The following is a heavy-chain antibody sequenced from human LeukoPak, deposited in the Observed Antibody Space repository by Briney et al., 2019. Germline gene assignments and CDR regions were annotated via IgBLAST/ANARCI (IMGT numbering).Heavy chain of an antibody. D-gene: IGHD4-17*01. Sequence: SETLSLTCTVTGGSISSYYWSWIRQPPGKGLEWIGYIYYTGSTNYNPSLKSRVIISVDTSKNQFSLKVSSVTAADTAVYYCVRSKSGTYGWFDPWGQGTLVTVSS. CDR1: GGSISSYY. CDR3: VRSKSGTYGWFDP. CDR2: IYYTGST. V-gene: IGHV4-59*01. J-gene: IGHJ5*02.